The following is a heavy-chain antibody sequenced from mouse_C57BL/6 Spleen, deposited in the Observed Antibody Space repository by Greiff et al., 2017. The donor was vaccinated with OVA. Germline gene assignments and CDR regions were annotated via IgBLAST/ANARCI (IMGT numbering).Heavy chain of an antibody. J-gene: IGHJ4*01. CDR3: ARGGYGNYDYYAMDY. CDR2: ISNGGGST. V-gene: IGHV5-12*01. Sequence: EVKVVESGGGLVQPGGSLKLSCAASGFTFSDYYMYWVRQTPEKRLEWVAYISNGGGSTYYPDTVKGRFTISRDNAKNTLYLQMSRLKSEDTAMYYCARGGYGNYDYYAMDYWGQGTSVTVSS. D-gene: IGHD2-1*01. CDR1: GFTFSDYY.